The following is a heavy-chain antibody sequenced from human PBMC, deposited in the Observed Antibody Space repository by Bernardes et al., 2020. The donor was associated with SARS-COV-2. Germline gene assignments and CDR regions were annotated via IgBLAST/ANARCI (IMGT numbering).Heavy chain of an antibody. CDR1: GFTISNNY. CDR3: ARSIVVVVAATDYYYYGMDV. CDR2: IYSGGST. J-gene: IGHJ6*02. V-gene: IGHV3-53*01. D-gene: IGHD2-15*01. Sequence: GGSLRLSCAASGFTISNNYMSWVRQAPGKGLEWVSVIYSGGSTYYADSVRGRFTISRDNSKNTLYLQMNSLRAEDTAVYYCARSIVVVVAATDYYYYGMDVWGQGTTVTVSS.